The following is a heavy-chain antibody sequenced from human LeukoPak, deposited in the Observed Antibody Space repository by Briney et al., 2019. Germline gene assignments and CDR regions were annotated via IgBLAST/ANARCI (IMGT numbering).Heavy chain of an antibody. D-gene: IGHD3-22*01. J-gene: IGHJ4*02. V-gene: IGHV1-46*01. CDR3: ARDALYYYDSSGYPDY. CDR2: INPSGGST. Sequence: GASVKVSCKASGYTFTSYYMHWVRQAPGQGLEWMGIINPSGGSTSYAQKFQGRVTMTRDTSTSTVYMELSSLRSEDTAVYYCARDALYYYDSSGYPDYWGQGTLVTVSS. CDR1: GYTFTSYY.